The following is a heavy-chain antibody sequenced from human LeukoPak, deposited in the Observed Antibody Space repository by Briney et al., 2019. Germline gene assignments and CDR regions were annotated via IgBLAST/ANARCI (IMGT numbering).Heavy chain of an antibody. CDR1: GGSISSYY. Sequence: KTSETLSLTCTVSGGSISSYYWSWIRQPPGKGLEWIGYIYYSGSTNYNPSLKSRVTISVDTSKNQFSLKLSSVTAADTAVYYCASSLCSTSCYGAYYYMDVWGKGTTVTVSS. J-gene: IGHJ6*03. CDR2: IYYSGST. CDR3: ASSLCSTSCYGAYYYMDV. D-gene: IGHD2-2*01. V-gene: IGHV4-59*12.